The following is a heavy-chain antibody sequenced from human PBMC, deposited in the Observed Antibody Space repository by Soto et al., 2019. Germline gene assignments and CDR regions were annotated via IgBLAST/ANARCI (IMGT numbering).Heavy chain of an antibody. J-gene: IGHJ3*02. D-gene: IGHD6-19*01. CDR1: GGSISSGDYY. Sequence: LSLTCTVSGGSISSGDYYWSWIRQPPGKGLEWIGYIYYSGSTYYNPSLKSRVTISVDTSKNQFSLKLSSVTAADTAVYYCARVSVSWVVYAFDIWGQGTMVTVSS. CDR3: ARVSVSWVVYAFDI. V-gene: IGHV4-30-4*01. CDR2: IYYSGST.